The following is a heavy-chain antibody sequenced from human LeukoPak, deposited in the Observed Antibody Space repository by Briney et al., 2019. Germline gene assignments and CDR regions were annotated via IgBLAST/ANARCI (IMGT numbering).Heavy chain of an antibody. CDR3: ARSDIVVVPAAMAYYYYMDV. D-gene: IGHD2-2*01. Sequence: SETLSLTCTVSGGSISSYDWSWIRQPQGKGLEWIWYIYYSGSTNYNPSLKSRVTISVDTSKNQFSLKLSSVTAADTAVYYCARSDIVVVPAAMAYYYYMDVWGKGTTVTISS. CDR1: GGSISSYD. CDR2: IYYSGST. V-gene: IGHV4-59*01. J-gene: IGHJ6*03.